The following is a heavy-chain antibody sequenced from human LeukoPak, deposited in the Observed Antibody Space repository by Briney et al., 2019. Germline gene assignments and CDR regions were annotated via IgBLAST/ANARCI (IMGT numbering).Heavy chain of an antibody. CDR2: INSDGSST. J-gene: IGHJ4*02. CDR1: GFTFSSYW. Sequence: GGSLRLSCAASGFTFSSYWMHWVRQAPGKGLVWVSRINSDGSSTTYADSVKGRFTISRDNAKNTLWLQMNSLRSEDTAVYYCVQSSPTIDYWGQGTLVTVSS. D-gene: IGHD5-12*01. V-gene: IGHV3-74*01. CDR3: VQSSPTIDY.